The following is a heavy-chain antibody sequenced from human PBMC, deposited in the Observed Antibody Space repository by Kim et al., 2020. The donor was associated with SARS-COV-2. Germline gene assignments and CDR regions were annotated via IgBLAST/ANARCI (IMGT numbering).Heavy chain of an antibody. CDR2: ISGSGGST. V-gene: IGHV3-23*01. CDR3: AKDQFRTYSSGWYSCYFDL. Sequence: GGSLRLSCAASGFTFSSYAMSWVRHAPGKGLEWVSAISGSGGSTYYADSVKGRFTISRDNSKNTLYLQMNSLRAEDTAVYYCAKDQFRTYSSGWYSCYFDLWGRGTLVTVSS. J-gene: IGHJ2*01. CDR1: GFTFSSYA. D-gene: IGHD6-19*01.